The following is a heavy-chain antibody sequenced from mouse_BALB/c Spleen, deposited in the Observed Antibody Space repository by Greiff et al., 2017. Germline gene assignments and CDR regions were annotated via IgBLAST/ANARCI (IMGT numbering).Heavy chain of an antibody. Sequence: LQESGAELVRPGVSVKISCKGSGYTFTDYAMHWVKQSHAKSLEWIGVISTYYGDASYNQKFKGKATMTVDKSSSTAYMELARLTSEDSAIYYCARGGSMITTFAYWGQGTLVTVSA. V-gene: IGHV1S137*01. CDR3: ARGGSMITTFAY. CDR2: ISTYYGDA. J-gene: IGHJ3*01. D-gene: IGHD2-4*01. CDR1: GYTFTDYA.